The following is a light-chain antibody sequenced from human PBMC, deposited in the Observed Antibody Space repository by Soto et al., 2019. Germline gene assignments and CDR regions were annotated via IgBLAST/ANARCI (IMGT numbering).Light chain of an antibody. V-gene: IGKV3-15*01. CDR2: GAS. Sequence: IVMTQSPSTLSVSPWERSTFSCSAIQSVSSNLAWYQQKPGQAPRLLIYGASTRATGIPARFSGSGSGTEFTLTISSLQSEDFAVYYCQQYNNWPRTFGQGTKVDIK. CDR3: QQYNNWPRT. J-gene: IGKJ1*01. CDR1: QSVSSN.